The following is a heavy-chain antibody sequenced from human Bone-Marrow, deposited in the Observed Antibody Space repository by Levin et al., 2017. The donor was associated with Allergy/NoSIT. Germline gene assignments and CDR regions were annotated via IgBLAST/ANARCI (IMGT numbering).Heavy chain of an antibody. D-gene: IGHD3-22*01. CDR2: IGPDNSDT. J-gene: IGHJ4*02. V-gene: IGHV5-51*01. Sequence: KVSCKASGYTFTHYWIGWVRQMPGKGLEWMGIIGPDNSDTRYSPSFEGQVTISADKSISTAYLQWSSLKASDIAMYYCGRRESSAYYYVCYWGQGTLVTVSS. CDR3: GRRESSAYYYVCY. CDR1: GYTFTHYW.